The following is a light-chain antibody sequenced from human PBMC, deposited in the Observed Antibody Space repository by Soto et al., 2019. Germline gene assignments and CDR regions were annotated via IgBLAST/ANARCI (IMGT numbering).Light chain of an antibody. Sequence: EIILTQSPDTLSLSPGESATLSCMASQSISSSKLAWYQQNPGQAPRLLLFGVSNRATGIPARFSGSGSGTEFSLTISSLQSEDFAVYYCQQYDYWPRTFGQGTKVDIK. CDR2: GVS. CDR1: QSISSS. CDR3: QQYDYWPRT. V-gene: IGKV3-15*01. J-gene: IGKJ1*01.